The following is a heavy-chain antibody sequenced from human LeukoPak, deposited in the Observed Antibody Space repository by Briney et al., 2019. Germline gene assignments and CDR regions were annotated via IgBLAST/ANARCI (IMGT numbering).Heavy chain of an antibody. CDR2: IYYSGST. Sequence: SETLSLTCTVSGGSISSYYWSWIRQPPGKGLEWIGYIYYSGSTNYNPSLKSRVTISVDTSKNQFSLKLSSVTAADTAVYYCAREYYYDSSGYPGALDIWGQGTMVTVSS. V-gene: IGHV4-59*01. D-gene: IGHD3-22*01. CDR3: AREYYYDSSGYPGALDI. J-gene: IGHJ3*02. CDR1: GGSISSYY.